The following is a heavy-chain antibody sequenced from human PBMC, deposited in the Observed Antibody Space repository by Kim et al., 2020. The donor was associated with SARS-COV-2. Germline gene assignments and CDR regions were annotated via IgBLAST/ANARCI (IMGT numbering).Heavy chain of an antibody. Sequence: GESLQISCKGSGYSFTSYWIGWVRQMPGKGLEWMGIIYPGDSDTRYSPSFQGQVTVPADKSISTAYXQWSSLKASDTAMYYCARRRRGSGSFYYGMDVWGQGXTVTVSS. J-gene: IGHJ6*02. CDR2: IYPGDSDT. CDR3: ARRRRGSGSFYYGMDV. D-gene: IGHD3-10*01. V-gene: IGHV5-51*01. CDR1: GYSFTSYW.